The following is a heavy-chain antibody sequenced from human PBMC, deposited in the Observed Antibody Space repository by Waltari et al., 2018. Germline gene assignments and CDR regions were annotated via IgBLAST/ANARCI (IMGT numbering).Heavy chain of an antibody. V-gene: IGHV3-30*01. CDR1: GFNFRGYA. J-gene: IGHJ4*02. CDR2: ISSDGTKK. D-gene: IGHD2-21*01. Sequence: QVQLVESGGGVVQPGRSLRLSCAASGFNFRGYAMHWVRQAPGEGLEWVAVISSDGTKKYYADSVKGRFTISRDTSKNTLYLQMDSLRLDDTALYYCARETWDDCYGDCPFDNWGQGTLVTVSS. CDR3: ARETWDDCYGDCPFDN.